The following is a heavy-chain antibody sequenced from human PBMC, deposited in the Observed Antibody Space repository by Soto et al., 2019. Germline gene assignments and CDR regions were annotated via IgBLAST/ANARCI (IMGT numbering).Heavy chain of an antibody. Sequence: EVQLVESGGGLVQPGASLRLSCAASGLTFRSYWMHWVRQAPGKGLVWVSRINTDGSVAMYVDSVKGRFTISRDNAKNNLYLHMNSLRAEDTAVYYCVRDMKLWRLESWGQGTLVTVSS. D-gene: IGHD2-21*01. CDR3: VRDMKLWRLES. CDR1: GLTFRSYW. J-gene: IGHJ4*02. CDR2: INTDGSVA. V-gene: IGHV3-74*03.